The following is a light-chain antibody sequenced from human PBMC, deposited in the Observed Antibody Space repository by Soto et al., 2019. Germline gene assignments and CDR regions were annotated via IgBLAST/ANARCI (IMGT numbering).Light chain of an antibody. Sequence: EIVLTQSPGTLSLSPGERATLSCRASQSVSGTYLAWYRHKPGQAPRLLVYGASSRAAGIPDRFSGSGSGTDFTLTISRLEPEDFAVYYCQRYGSSPITFGQGTRLEN. CDR3: QRYGSSPIT. J-gene: IGKJ5*01. CDR2: GAS. CDR1: QSVSGTY. V-gene: IGKV3-20*01.